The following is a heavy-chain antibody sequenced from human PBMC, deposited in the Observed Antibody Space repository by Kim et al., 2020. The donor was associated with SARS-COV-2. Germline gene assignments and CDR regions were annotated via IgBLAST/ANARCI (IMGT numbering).Heavy chain of an antibody. CDR2: ISLDGSNK. CDR3: ARDDLRIAVAGTSLDY. J-gene: IGHJ4*02. V-gene: IGHV3-30-3*01. D-gene: IGHD6-19*01. Sequence: GGSLRLSCAASGFTFSSYAMHWVRQAPGKGLEWVAVISLDGSNKYYADSVKGRFTMSRDNLKNTLYLQMNSLRAEDTAVYYCARDDLRIAVAGTSLDYWGQGTLVTVSS. CDR1: GFTFSSYA.